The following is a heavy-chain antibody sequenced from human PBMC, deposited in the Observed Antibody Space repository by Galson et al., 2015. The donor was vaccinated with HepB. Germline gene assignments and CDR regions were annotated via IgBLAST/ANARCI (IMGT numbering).Heavy chain of an antibody. V-gene: IGHV3-30*03. CDR3: ARRSYLGDLSQEGLDI. CDR1: GFSINSYG. Sequence: SLRLSCAVSGFSINSYGMDWVRQAPGKGLEWLTFISYDGSNKFYADSVKGRFTISRDYSKSTLYLEMKSLRAEDTAVYHCARRSYLGDLSQEGLDIWGQGTWVTVSS. D-gene: IGHD3-16*02. CDR2: ISYDGSNK. J-gene: IGHJ3*02.